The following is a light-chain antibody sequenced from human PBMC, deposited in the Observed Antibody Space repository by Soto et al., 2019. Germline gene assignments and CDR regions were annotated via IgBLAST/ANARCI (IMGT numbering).Light chain of an antibody. J-gene: IGKJ5*01. V-gene: IGKV3-20*01. CDR1: QSVSNNY. CDR2: GAS. Sequence: EIVLTQSPGTLSLSPGERATLSCRASQSVSNNYLAWYQQKPGQAPRLLIYGASNRATGIPDRFSGSGSGTDFTLTISSLQPDDFATYYCQQYSNWPPITFGQGTRLEI. CDR3: QQYSNWPPIT.